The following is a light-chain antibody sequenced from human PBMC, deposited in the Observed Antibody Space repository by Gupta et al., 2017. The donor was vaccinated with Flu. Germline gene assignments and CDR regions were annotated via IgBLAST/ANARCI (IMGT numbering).Light chain of an antibody. CDR1: QTISSW. CDR2: KTS. J-gene: IGKJ4*01. V-gene: IGKV1-5*03. CDR3: QQYDSYPLS. Sequence: GDRVTITCRASQTISSWLAWYQVKPGKAPKLLISKTSALGGGVPSRFGGSGSGTEFSLTISSLQTDDFATYYCQQYDSYPLSFGGGTKVE.